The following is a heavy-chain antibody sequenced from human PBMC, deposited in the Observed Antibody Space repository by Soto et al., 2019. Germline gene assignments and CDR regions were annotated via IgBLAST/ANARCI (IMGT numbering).Heavy chain of an antibody. D-gene: IGHD3-3*01. CDR1: GYPVTAYY. J-gene: IGHJ3*02. Sequence: QLHLVQSGAVVKKPGASVTVSCSASGYPVTAYYMHWVRQAPGRGLEWMGGINPATGAAKYTQTCQGRVTITRHTSTGTVFMELGGLTSEDTAVFYWARGGGVGVAGSAAFDMWGQGTLVTVSS. V-gene: IGHV1-2*02. CDR2: INPATGAA. CDR3: ARGGGVGVAGSAAFDM.